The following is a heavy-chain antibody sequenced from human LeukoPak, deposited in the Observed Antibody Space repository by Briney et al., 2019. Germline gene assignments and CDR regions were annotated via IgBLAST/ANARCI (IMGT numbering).Heavy chain of an antibody. CDR2: INHSGST. J-gene: IGHJ5*02. Sequence: SETLSLTCAVYGGSFSGYYWSWIRQPLGKGLEWIGEINHSGSTNYNPSLKSRVTISVDTSKNQFSLKLSSVTAADTAVYYCARGRNPLGYCSGGSCYYTWFDPWGQGTLVTVSS. CDR3: ARGRNPLGYCSGGSCYYTWFDP. CDR1: GGSFSGYY. V-gene: IGHV4-34*01. D-gene: IGHD2-15*01.